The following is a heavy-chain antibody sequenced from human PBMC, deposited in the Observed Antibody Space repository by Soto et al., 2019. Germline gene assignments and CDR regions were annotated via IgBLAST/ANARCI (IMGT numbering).Heavy chain of an antibody. D-gene: IGHD2-8*01. V-gene: IGHV1-69*13. CDR1: GGTFSSYA. Sequence: SVKVSCKASGGTFSSYAISWVRQAPGQGLEWMGGIIPIFGTANYAQKFQGRVTITADESTSTAYMELSSLRSEDTAVYYCASDIVLMVYARYGMDVWGQGTTVTVSS. CDR3: ASDIVLMVYARYGMDV. CDR2: IIPIFGTA. J-gene: IGHJ6*02.